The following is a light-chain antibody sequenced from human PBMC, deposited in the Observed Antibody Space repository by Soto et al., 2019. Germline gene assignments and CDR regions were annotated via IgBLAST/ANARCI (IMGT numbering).Light chain of an antibody. J-gene: IGKJ1*01. CDR3: HQRQSWPRT. V-gene: IGKV3-11*01. CDR1: QSVSNY. Sequence: EIVLTQSPATLSLSPGERATLSCRASQSVSNYLAWYQQKPGQGPRLLIYDASNRATAIPPRFSGSGSGTDFTLTINSLEPEDFAVYYCHQRQSWPRTFGQGTNVDIK. CDR2: DAS.